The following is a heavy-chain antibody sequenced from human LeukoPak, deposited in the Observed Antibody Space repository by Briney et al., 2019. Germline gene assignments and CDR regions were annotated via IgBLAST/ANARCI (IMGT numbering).Heavy chain of an antibody. D-gene: IGHD3-10*01. CDR2: ISYDGSNK. V-gene: IGHV3-30*18. CDR1: GFTFSSYG. CDR3: AKARRSRGVIIPDGIDY. J-gene: IGHJ4*02. Sequence: GRSLRLSCAASGFTFSSYGMHWVRQAPGKGLEWVAVISYDGSNKYYADSVKGRFTISRDNSKNTLYLQMNSLRAEDTAVYYCAKARRSRGVIIPDGIDYWGQGTLVTVSS.